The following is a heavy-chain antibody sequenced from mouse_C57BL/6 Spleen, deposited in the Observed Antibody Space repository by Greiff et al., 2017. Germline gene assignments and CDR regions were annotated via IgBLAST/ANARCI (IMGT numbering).Heavy chain of an antibody. V-gene: IGHV1-80*01. CDR1: GYAFSSYW. CDR2: IYPGDGDT. Sequence: QVQLQQSGAELVKPGASVKISCKASGYAFSSYWMNWVKQRPGRGLAGIGQIYPGDGDTNYNGQFKGEATLTADNSSSTPYMQLSSLTSEDSAVYFCARDTTVVDDVWGTGTTVTVSS. J-gene: IGHJ1*03. D-gene: IGHD1-1*01. CDR3: ARDTTVVDDV.